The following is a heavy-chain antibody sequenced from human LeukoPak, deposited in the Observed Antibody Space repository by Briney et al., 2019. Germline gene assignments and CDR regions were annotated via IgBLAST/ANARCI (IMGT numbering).Heavy chain of an antibody. D-gene: IGHD3-16*01. V-gene: IGHV1-46*01. CDR3: ARDLADGL. J-gene: IGHJ4*02. Sequence: ASVKVSCKASGYTFTDHYMHWVRQAPGQGLEWMGLINPTGDKTWYAQKFQGRVTLTRDMSTTTDYMELSSLTSEDTAVYYCARDLADGLWGQGTLVTVSS. CDR1: GYTFTDHY. CDR2: INPTGDKT.